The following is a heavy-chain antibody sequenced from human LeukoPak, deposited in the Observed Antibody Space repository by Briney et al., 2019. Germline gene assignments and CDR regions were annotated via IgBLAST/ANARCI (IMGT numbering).Heavy chain of an antibody. D-gene: IGHD5-18*01. CDR3: AREFKSGYGMWA. J-gene: IGHJ5*02. CDR2: ISGSGATT. V-gene: IGHV3-23*01. Sequence: GGSLRLSCAASGFTFRSYAMSWVRQAPGKGLEWVSAISGSGATTYYADSVKGRFTISRDNAENSLHLQMNSLRADDTAVYYCAREFKSGYGMWAWGQGTLVTVSS. CDR1: GFTFRSYA.